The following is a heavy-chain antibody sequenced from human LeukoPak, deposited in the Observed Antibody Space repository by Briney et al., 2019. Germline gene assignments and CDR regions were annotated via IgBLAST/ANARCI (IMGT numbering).Heavy chain of an antibody. V-gene: IGHV3-7*01. CDR3: ARVGTAEGTLEDY. CDR1: GFTFCSYW. Sequence: PGGSLRLSXAASGFTFCSYWMSWVRQAPGNGLEWLANIKHDGSEKYYVDSVKGRFTISRDNAKNSLYLQMNSLRGEDTAVYYCARVGTAEGTLEDYWGQGTLVTVSS. J-gene: IGHJ4*02. CDR2: IKHDGSEK. D-gene: IGHD6-13*01.